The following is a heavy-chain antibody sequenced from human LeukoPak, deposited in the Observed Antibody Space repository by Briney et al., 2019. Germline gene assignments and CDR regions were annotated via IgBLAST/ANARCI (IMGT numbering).Heavy chain of an antibody. Sequence: PGGSLRLSCAASGFTFSSYEMNWVRQAPGKGLEWVSYISSSGSTIYYADSVKGRFTISRDNAKNSLYLQMNSQRGEETAVYYCARDDLSGSYYDYWGQGALVTVSS. CDR3: ARDDLSGSYYDY. J-gene: IGHJ4*02. CDR2: ISSSGSTI. CDR1: GFTFSSYE. V-gene: IGHV3-48*03. D-gene: IGHD1-26*01.